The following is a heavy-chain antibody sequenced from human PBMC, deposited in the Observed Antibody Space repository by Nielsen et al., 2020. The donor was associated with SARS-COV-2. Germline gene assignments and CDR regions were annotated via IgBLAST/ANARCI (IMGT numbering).Heavy chain of an antibody. Sequence: SLRLSCAASGFTFDDYAMHWVRQAPGKGLEWVSGISWNSGSIGYADSVKGRFTISRDNAKNSLYLQMNSLRAEDTALYYCAKDSDGMDVWGQGTTVTVSS. CDR1: GFTFDDYA. CDR2: ISWNSGSI. J-gene: IGHJ6*02. CDR3: AKDSDGMDV. V-gene: IGHV3-9*01.